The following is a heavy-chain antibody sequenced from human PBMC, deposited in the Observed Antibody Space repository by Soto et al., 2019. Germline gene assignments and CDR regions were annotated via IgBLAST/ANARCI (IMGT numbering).Heavy chain of an antibody. J-gene: IGHJ4*02. V-gene: IGHV3-15*01. Sequence: EVQMVQSGGDLVKPGGSVRLSCVTSGFMFSSAWMSWVRQAPGKGLEWVARIKSKADGGARDYAAPVKGRFTISRDDSKNTVYLQMNSLRAEDTAVYYCVEGWNDFWGQRTLVTVSS. CDR3: VEGWNDF. CDR2: IKSKADGGAR. D-gene: IGHD1-1*01. CDR1: GFMFSSAW.